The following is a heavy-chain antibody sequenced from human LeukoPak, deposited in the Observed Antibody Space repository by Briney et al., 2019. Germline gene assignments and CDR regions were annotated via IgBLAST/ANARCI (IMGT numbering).Heavy chain of an antibody. CDR3: AKDLFDRVVGATPPDY. CDR2: ISGSGGST. CDR1: GFTFSSYA. D-gene: IGHD1-26*01. J-gene: IGHJ4*02. V-gene: IGHV3-23*01. Sequence: QPGGSLRLSCAASGFTFSSYAMSWVRQAPGKGLEWVSAISGSGGSTYYADSVKGRFTISRDNSKNTLYLQINSLRAEDTAVYYCAKDLFDRVVGATPPDYWGQGTLVTVSS.